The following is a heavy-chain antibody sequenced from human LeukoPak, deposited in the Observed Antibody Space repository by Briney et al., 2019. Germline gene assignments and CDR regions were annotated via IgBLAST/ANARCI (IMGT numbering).Heavy chain of an antibody. CDR3: ARVEGRYCSSTSCGYYYYYGMDV. Sequence: ASVTVSFTASGYTFTIYGISWVRQAPGQGLEWMGWISAYNGNTNYAQKLQGRVTMTTDTSTSTAYMELRSLRSDDTAVYYCARVEGRYCSSTSCGYYYYYGMDVWGQGTTVTVSS. J-gene: IGHJ6*02. CDR2: ISAYNGNT. V-gene: IGHV1-18*01. CDR1: GYTFTIYG. D-gene: IGHD2-2*01.